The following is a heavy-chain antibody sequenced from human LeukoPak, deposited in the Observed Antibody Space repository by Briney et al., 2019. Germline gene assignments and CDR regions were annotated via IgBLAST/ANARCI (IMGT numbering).Heavy chain of an antibody. V-gene: IGHV1-8*01. CDR1: GYTFTSYD. J-gene: IGHJ6*02. D-gene: IGHD6-13*01. Sequence: ASVKVSCKASGYTFTSYDINWVRQATGQGLEWMGWMNPNSGNTGYAQKFQGRVTMTRNTSISTAYMELSSLRSEDTAVYYCARGTGSSWYIYYYYGVDVWGQGTTVTVSS. CDR3: ARGTGSSWYIYYYYGVDV. CDR2: MNPNSGNT.